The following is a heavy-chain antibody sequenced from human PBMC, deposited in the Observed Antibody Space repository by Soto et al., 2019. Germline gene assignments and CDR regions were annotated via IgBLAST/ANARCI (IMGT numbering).Heavy chain of an antibody. Sequence: SQTLSLTCVISGDSVSSNSAAWNWIRLSPSRGLEWLARTYYRSRWYNDYAVSVRSRITVNPDTSKNQFSLQLTSVPPEDTAVYYCAGTTSHQWYYMDVWGKGTTVTVSS. D-gene: IGHD1-7*01. J-gene: IGHJ6*03. V-gene: IGHV6-1*01. CDR1: GDSVSSNSAA. CDR2: TYYRSRWYN. CDR3: AGTTSHQWYYMDV.